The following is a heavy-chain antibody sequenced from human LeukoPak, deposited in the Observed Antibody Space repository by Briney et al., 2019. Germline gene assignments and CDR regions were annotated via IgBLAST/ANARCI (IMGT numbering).Heavy chain of an antibody. J-gene: IGHJ4*02. CDR2: ISYDGSNK. CDR1: GFTFSSYG. Sequence: GRSLRLSCAASGFTFSSYGMHWVRQAPGKGLEWVAVISYDGSNKYYADSVKGRFTISRDNSKNTLYLQMNSLRAEDTAVYYCVKAPGGATGLSYYFDYWGQGTLVTVSS. CDR3: VKAPGGATGLSYYFDY. D-gene: IGHD3-16*02. V-gene: IGHV3-30*18.